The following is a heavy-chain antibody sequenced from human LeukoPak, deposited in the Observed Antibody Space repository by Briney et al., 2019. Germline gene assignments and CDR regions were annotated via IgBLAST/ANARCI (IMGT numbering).Heavy chain of an antibody. CDR1: GYTFTSYD. CDR3: VTYRQVMLPFEA. J-gene: IGHJ5*02. D-gene: IGHD5-18*01. V-gene: IGHV1-8*03. CDR2: MNPNSGNT. Sequence: ASVKVSCKASGYTFTSYDINWVRQATGQGLEWMGWMNPNSGNTGYAQKFQGRVTITRNTSISTAYMELSSLRAEDTAIYYCVTYRQVMLPFEAWGQGTLVTVSS.